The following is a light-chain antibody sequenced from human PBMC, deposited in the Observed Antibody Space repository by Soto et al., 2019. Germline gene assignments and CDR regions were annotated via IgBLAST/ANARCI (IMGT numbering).Light chain of an antibody. V-gene: IGKV3-11*01. CDR2: DAS. CDR3: QQRGSWPRT. CDR1: QSVSSY. Sequence: IVVTHSPATLSLSPGERATLSCRASQSVSSYLAWYQQKPGQAPRLLIYDASNRATGIPARFSGSGSGTDFTLTIGSLEPEDFAVYYCQQRGSWPRTFGQGTKVDIK. J-gene: IGKJ1*01.